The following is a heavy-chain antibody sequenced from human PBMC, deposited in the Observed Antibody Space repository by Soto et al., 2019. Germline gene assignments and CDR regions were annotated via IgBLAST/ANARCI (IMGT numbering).Heavy chain of an antibody. D-gene: IGHD5-18*01. V-gene: IGHV4-4*02. CDR3: ARQTYSYSWHY. Sequence: SETLYLTCGVSSGSINRDNWWTWVRQPPGKGLEWIGEIFDGGLTNYNPSLKGRVSFSVDKSNNQCSLWLRSVSAADTAVYYCARQTYSYSWHYWGQGALVTVSS. CDR2: IFDGGLT. J-gene: IGHJ4*02. CDR1: SGSINRDNW.